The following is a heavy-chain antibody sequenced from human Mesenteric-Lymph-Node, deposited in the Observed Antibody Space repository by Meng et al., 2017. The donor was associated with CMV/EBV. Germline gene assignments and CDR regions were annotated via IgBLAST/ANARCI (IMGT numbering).Heavy chain of an antibody. CDR2: IYYSGST. CDR1: SVSSGSYY. CDR3: ARVYYGSGSYFLNWFDP. D-gene: IGHD3-10*01. Sequence: SVSSGSYYWSWIRQPPGKGLAWIGYIYYSGSTNYIPSLKSRVTISVDTSKNQFSLKLSSVTAADTAVYYCARVYYGSGSYFLNWFDPWGQGTLVTVSS. V-gene: IGHV4-61*01. J-gene: IGHJ5*02.